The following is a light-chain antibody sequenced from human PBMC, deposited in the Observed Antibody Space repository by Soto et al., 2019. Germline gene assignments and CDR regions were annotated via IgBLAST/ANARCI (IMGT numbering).Light chain of an antibody. CDR1: SSDVGGYNY. CDR2: EVS. V-gene: IGLV2-14*01. Sequence: QSVLTQPASVSGSPGQSITISCTVTSSDVGGYNYVSWYQHHPGKAPKLMIFEVSNRPSGVSNRFSGSKSGNTASLTISGLQAEDEADYYCSSYTSSSTLVYVFGTGTKVTVL. CDR3: SSYTSSSTLVYV. J-gene: IGLJ1*01.